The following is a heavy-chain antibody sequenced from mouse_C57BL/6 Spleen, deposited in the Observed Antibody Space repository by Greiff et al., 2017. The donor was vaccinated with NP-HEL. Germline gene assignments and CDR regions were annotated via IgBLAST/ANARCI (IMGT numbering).Heavy chain of an antibody. CDR1: GYTFTSYG. J-gene: IGHJ2*01. CDR2: IYPRSGNT. D-gene: IGHD1-1*01. V-gene: IGHV1-81*01. Sequence: QVQLQQSGAELARPGASVKLSKASGYTFTSYGISWVKQRTGQGLEWIGEIYPRSGNTYYNEKFKGKATLTADKSSSTAYMELRSLTSEDSAVYFCARQDYGHNYWGQGTTLTVSS. CDR3: ARQDYGHNY.